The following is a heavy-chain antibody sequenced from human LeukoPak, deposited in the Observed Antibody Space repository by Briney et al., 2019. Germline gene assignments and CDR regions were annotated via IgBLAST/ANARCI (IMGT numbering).Heavy chain of an antibody. V-gene: IGHV3-23*01. CDR3: AKDDDIGQFFGSFAY. J-gene: IGHJ4*02. CDR2: ISGSGGST. D-gene: IGHD3-10*01. CDR1: GFTFSSYT. Sequence: GGSLRLSCAASGFTFSSYTMSWVRQAPGKGLEWVSAISGSGGSTYYADSVKGRFTISRDNSKNTLYLQMNSLRAEDTAVYYWAKDDDIGQFFGSFAYWGQGTLVTVS.